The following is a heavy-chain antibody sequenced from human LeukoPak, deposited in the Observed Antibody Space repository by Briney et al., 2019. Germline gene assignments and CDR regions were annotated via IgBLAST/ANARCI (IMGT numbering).Heavy chain of an antibody. D-gene: IGHD7-27*01. CDR2: INHSGST. CDR1: GGSFSGDY. Sequence: PSETLSLTCAVYGGSFSGDYWSWIRQPPGKGLEWIGEINHSGSTNYNPSLKSRVTISVDTSKNQFSLKLSSVTAADTAVYYCARGPSGNWGSGYFDYWGQGTLVTVSS. J-gene: IGHJ4*02. V-gene: IGHV4-34*01. CDR3: ARGPSGNWGSGYFDY.